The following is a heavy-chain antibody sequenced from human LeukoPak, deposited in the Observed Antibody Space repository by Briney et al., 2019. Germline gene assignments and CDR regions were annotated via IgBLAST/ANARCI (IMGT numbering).Heavy chain of an antibody. CDR1: GYTFTGYY. D-gene: IGHD3-10*01. Sequence: ASVKVSCKASGYTFTGYYMHWVRQAPGQGLEWMGWINPNSGGTNYAQKFQGRVTMTRDTSISTAYMELSRLRSDDTAVYCCARVPAAYYYGSGSYQDVWGQGTTVTVSS. J-gene: IGHJ6*02. CDR2: INPNSGGT. CDR3: ARVPAAYYYGSGSYQDV. V-gene: IGHV1-2*02.